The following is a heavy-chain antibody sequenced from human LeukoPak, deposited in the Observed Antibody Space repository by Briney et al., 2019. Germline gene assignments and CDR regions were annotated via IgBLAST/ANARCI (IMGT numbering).Heavy chain of an antibody. J-gene: IGHJ1*01. CDR3: ARDRDEDSRDY. CDR1: EFSFSGSW. Sequence: GGSLRLSCAASEFSFSGSWMRWVPQAPGRGLLWVSRINSDGSSTGYADSVKGRLTITRDNTKNTLYLQMNSLSTEETDWDYCARDRDEDSRDYWGQGTLVTVSS. D-gene: IGHD6-13*01. CDR2: INSDGSST. V-gene: IGHV3-74*01.